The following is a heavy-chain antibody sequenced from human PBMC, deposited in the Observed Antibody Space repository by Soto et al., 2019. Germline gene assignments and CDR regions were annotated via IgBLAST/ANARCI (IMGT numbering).Heavy chain of an antibody. V-gene: IGHV4-4*07. CDR2: VHATDGT. Sequence: TSETLSLTCTASGGSISAYYWSWIRQPAGKGMEWVGRVHATDGTKYNPSLKSRVTMSIDTSRNHFSLNLDSLTAADTAVYYCARALSSAAGLYFDYWGQGILVTVSS. J-gene: IGHJ4*02. CDR3: ARALSSAAGLYFDY. D-gene: IGHD6-13*01. CDR1: GGSISAYY.